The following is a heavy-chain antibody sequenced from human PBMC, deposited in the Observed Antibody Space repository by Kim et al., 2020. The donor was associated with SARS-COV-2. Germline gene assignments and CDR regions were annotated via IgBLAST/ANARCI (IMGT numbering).Heavy chain of an antibody. CDR3: ARHVGSARPHYWYFDL. CDR1: GGSISSYY. V-gene: IGHV4-59*08. J-gene: IGHJ2*01. CDR2: IYYSGST. Sequence: SETLSLTCTVSGGSISSYYWSWIRQPPGKGMEWIGYIYYSGSTNYNPSLKSRVTISVDTSKNQFSLKLSSVTAADTAVYYCARHVGSARPHYWYFDLWGRGTLVTVSS. D-gene: IGHD3-10*01.